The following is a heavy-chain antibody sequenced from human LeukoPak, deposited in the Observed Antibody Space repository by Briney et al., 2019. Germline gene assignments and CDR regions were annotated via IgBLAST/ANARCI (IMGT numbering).Heavy chain of an antibody. V-gene: IGHV1-46*01. D-gene: IGHD3-22*01. CDR1: GYTFTSYY. CDR2: INPSGGST. Sequence: ASVKVPCKASGYTFTSYYMHWVRQAPGQGLEWMGIINPSGGSTSYAQKFQGRVTMTRDTSTSTVYMELSSLRSEDTAVYYCARDPDYDSSGPSTPPDYWGQGTLVTVSS. J-gene: IGHJ4*02. CDR3: ARDPDYDSSGPSTPPDY.